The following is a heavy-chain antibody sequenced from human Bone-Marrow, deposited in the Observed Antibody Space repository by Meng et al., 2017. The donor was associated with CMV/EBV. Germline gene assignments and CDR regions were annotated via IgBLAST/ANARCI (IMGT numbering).Heavy chain of an antibody. Sequence: GESLKISCAASGFTFSSYWMHWVRQAPGKGLVWVSRINSDGSSTSYADSVKGRFTISRDNSKNTLYLQMNSLRAEDTAVYYCAKDSYYDSSGGFDYWGQGTLVTVSS. CDR3: AKDSYYDSSGGFDY. D-gene: IGHD3-22*01. V-gene: IGHV3-74*01. CDR2: INSDGSST. CDR1: GFTFSSYW. J-gene: IGHJ4*02.